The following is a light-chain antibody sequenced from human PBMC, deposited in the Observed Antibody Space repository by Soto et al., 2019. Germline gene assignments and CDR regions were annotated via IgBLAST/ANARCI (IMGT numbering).Light chain of an antibody. J-gene: IGKJ5*01. CDR1: QSVSSSY. V-gene: IGKV3-20*01. Sequence: EIVLTQSPGTLSLSPGERVTLSCMASQSVSSSYLAWYQQKPGQAPRLLIYGASSRATGIPDRFSGSGSGTDFTLTIIRLEPEDFAVYYCQQHETLITFGQGTRLEIK. CDR2: GAS. CDR3: QQHETLIT.